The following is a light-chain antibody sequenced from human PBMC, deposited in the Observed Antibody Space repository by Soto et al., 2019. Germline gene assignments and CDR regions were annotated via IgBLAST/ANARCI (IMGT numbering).Light chain of an antibody. J-gene: IGKJ4*01. CDR3: QQYGSSRLT. CDR2: GAS. V-gene: IGKV3-20*01. Sequence: IVLTQSPGTLSLSPGERATLSCRASQSVSSTYLAWYQQKPGQAPRLLIYGASSRATGIPDRFSGSGSGTDFTLTIIRLEPEDFAVYYCQQYGSSRLTFGGGTKVEIK. CDR1: QSVSSTY.